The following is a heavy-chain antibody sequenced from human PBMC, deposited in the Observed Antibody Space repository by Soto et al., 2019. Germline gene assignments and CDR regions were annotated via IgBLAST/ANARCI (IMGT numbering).Heavy chain of an antibody. V-gene: IGHV3-23*01. D-gene: IGHD3-10*01. J-gene: IGHJ6*02. CDR1: VFTFSSYA. CDR2: ISGSGGST. CDR3: TSSFVGPVSYYGSGSYYSGVQGYYGMDV. Sequence: PVGSLRLSCSASVFTFSSYAMSWVRQAPGKGLEWVSAISGSGGSTYYADSVKGRFTISRDDSKNTAYLQMNSLKTEDTAVYYCTSSFVGPVSYYGSGSYYSGVQGYYGMDVWGQGTTVTVSS.